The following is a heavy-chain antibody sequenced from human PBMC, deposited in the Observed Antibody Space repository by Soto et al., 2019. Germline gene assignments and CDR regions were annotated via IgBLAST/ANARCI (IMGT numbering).Heavy chain of an antibody. CDR3: ARAHYYDSSGYYPNFHY. V-gene: IGHV1-8*01. J-gene: IGHJ4*02. D-gene: IGHD3-22*01. Sequence: GASVKVSCKASGYTFTSYDINWVRQATGQGLEWMGWMNPNSGNTGYAQKFQGRVTMTRNTSISTAYMELSSLRSEDTAVYYCARAHYYDSSGYYPNFHYWGQGTLVTVSS. CDR1: GYTFTSYD. CDR2: MNPNSGNT.